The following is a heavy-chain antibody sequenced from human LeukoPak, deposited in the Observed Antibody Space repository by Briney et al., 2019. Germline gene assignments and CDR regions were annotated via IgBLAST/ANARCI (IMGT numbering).Heavy chain of an antibody. CDR1: GGSISSSSYY. CDR3: ARGQILEWSHDY. V-gene: IGHV4-39*07. J-gene: IGHJ4*02. Sequence: SETLSLTCTVSGGSISSSSYYWGWIRQPPGKGLEWIGSIYYSGSTYYNPSLKSRVTISVDTSKNQFSLKLNSVTAADTAVYYCARGQILEWSHDYWGQGTLVTVSS. CDR2: IYYSGST. D-gene: IGHD3-3*01.